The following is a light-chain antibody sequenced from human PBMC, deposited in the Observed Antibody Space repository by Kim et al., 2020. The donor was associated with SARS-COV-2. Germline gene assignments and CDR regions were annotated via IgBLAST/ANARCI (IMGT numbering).Light chain of an antibody. CDR2: MAS. J-gene: IGKJ1*01. Sequence: ASIGDSVTITCRASQSISTWLAWYQQKPGKAPKLLMYMASTLQSGVPPRFSGSESGTEFTLTISSLQPDDFATYYCQQYKSDSRTFGQGTKVDIK. V-gene: IGKV1-5*03. CDR1: QSISTW. CDR3: QQYKSDSRT.